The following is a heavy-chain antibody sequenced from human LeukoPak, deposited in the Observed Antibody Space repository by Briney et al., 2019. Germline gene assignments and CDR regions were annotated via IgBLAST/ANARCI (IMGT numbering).Heavy chain of an antibody. J-gene: IGHJ3*01. CDR2: IRFDGSNK. CDR3: ARGGSYLSAFDV. D-gene: IGHD1-26*01. V-gene: IGHV3-30*02. Sequence: GGSLRLSCAASGFSFSTSGMHWVRQTPLKGLEWVAYIRFDGSNKDYADSVKGRFTISRDNSKNTLYLQMNSLRAEDTAVYYCARGGSYLSAFDVWGQGTMVTVSS. CDR1: GFSFSTSG.